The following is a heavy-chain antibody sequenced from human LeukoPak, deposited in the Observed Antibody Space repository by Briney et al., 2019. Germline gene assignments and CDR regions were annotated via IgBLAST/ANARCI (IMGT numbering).Heavy chain of an antibody. V-gene: IGHV3-53*01. CDR1: GFVVGGNY. CDR2: IYSGGST. D-gene: IGHD1-26*01. Sequence: PGGSLRLSCAASGFVVGGNYMSWVRQAPGKGLEWVSVIYSGGSTYYADSVKGRFSASRDSSTSTLFLQMDSLRVEDTAMYYCARSPSGSYPFDYWGQGTLVTVSS. J-gene: IGHJ4*02. CDR3: ARSPSGSYPFDY.